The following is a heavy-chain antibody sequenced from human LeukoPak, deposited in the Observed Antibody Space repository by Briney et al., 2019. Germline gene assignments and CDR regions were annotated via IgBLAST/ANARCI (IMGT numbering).Heavy chain of an antibody. D-gene: IGHD1-26*01. Sequence: ASVKVSCKASGYTFTGYYMYWVRQAPGQGLEWMGWINPNSGGTNYAQKFQGRVTMTRDTSISTAYMELSRLRSDDTAVYYCASLTSGGSYLYDYWGQGTLVTVSS. J-gene: IGHJ4*02. V-gene: IGHV1-2*02. CDR2: INPNSGGT. CDR1: GYTFTGYY. CDR3: ASLTSGGSYLYDY.